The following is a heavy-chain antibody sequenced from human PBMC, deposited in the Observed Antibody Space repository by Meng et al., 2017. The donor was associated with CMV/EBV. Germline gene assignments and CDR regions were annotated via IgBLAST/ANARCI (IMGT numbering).Heavy chain of an antibody. CDR3: ARPPDTRRDYYEFGSGYYFAY. D-gene: IGHD3-3*01. Sequence: SSVQVSCKASGGTFSSYAISWVRQAPGQGLEWMGGIIPILGIANYAQKFQGRVTITADKSTSTAYIELSSLRSEDTAVYYCARPPDTRRDYYEFGSGYYFAYWGQGTLVTVSS. CDR1: GGTFSSYA. V-gene: IGHV1-69*10. J-gene: IGHJ4*02. CDR2: IIPILGIA.